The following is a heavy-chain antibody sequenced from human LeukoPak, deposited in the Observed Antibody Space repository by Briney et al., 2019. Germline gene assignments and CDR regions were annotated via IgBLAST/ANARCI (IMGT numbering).Heavy chain of an antibody. Sequence: PSETLSLTCTVSGGSISSYYWSWIRQPPGKGLEWIGYIYYSGSTNYNPSPKSRVTISVDTSKNQFSLKLSSATAADTAVYYCARQFRGSYSLDYWGQGTLVTVSS. CDR2: IYYSGST. CDR1: GGSISSYY. CDR3: ARQFRGSYSLDY. V-gene: IGHV4-59*13. D-gene: IGHD1-26*01. J-gene: IGHJ4*02.